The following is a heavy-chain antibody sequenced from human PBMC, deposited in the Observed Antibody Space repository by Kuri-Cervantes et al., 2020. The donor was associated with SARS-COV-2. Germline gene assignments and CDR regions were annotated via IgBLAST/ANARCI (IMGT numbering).Heavy chain of an antibody. CDR2: ISWNSGSI. Sequence: GGSLRLSCAASGFTFSGHWIHWVRQAPGKGLEWVSGISWNSGSIGYADSVKGRFTISRDNSKNTLYLQMNSLRVEDTAVYFCAKDRDYYGSGLAGFFGNWGQGTLVTVSS. J-gene: IGHJ4*02. CDR1: GFTFSGHW. CDR3: AKDRDYYGSGLAGFFGN. V-gene: IGHV3-9*01. D-gene: IGHD3-10*01.